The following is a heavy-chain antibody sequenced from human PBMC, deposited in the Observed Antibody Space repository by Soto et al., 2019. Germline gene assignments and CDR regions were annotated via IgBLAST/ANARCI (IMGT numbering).Heavy chain of an antibody. J-gene: IGHJ4*02. CDR3: ARQPVIAAAGTFDY. CDR1: GGTFSSYA. CDR2: IIPLFGKA. V-gene: IGHV1-69*01. D-gene: IGHD6-13*01. Sequence: QVQLVQSGAEVKKPGSSVKVSCKASGGTFSSYAISWVRQAPGQGLEWRGGIIPLFGKANYAKKFQGRVTITEDESTSTAYMELSSLRSEDTAVYYCARQPVIAAAGTFDYWGQGTLVTVSS.